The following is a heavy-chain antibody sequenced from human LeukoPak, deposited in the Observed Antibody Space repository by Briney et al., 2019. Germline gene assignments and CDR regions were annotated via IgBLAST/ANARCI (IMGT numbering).Heavy chain of an antibody. CDR2: ISGSGGST. D-gene: IGHD2-2*01. Sequence: GGSLRLSCAASGFTFSSYAMSWVRQAPGKGLEWVSAISGSGGSTYYAVSVKGRFTISRDNSKNTLYLQMNSLRAEDTAVYYCAKDPVNIVVVPAAKGVGWFDPWGQGTLVTVSS. J-gene: IGHJ5*02. CDR1: GFTFSSYA. V-gene: IGHV3-23*01. CDR3: AKDPVNIVVVPAAKGVGWFDP.